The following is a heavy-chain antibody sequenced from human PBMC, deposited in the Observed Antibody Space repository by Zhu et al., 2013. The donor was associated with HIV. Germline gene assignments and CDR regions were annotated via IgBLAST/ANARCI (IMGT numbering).Heavy chain of an antibody. J-gene: IGHJ6*03. CDR3: ARDVGIVGTTRYYYYMDV. Sequence: AELVQSGAEVVRPGASVTVSCKSSGYAFVGYYMHWVRQAPGQGFEWMGWINPNSGGTNHAQKFQGRVTMTRDTSISTAYMEVSRLRSDDTAVYFCARDVGIVGTTRYYYYMDVWGKGTTVTVSS. D-gene: IGHD1-26*01. CDR2: INPNSGGT. V-gene: IGHV1-2*02. CDR1: GYAFVGYY.